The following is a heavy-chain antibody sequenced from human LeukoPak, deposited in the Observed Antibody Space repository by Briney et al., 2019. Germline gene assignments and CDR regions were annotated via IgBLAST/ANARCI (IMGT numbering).Heavy chain of an antibody. CDR2: IYYTET. D-gene: IGHD1-14*01. J-gene: IGHJ6*03. CDR1: GGSVSDYY. V-gene: IGHV4-59*02. Sequence: SETLSLTCTVSGGSVSDYYWSWIRQSPGKGLEWIGYIYYTETSYNPSLKSRVTISADTSKNQFSLKLYSVTAADTALYYCAKDKATDYYYYMDVWGKGTTVTISS. CDR3: AKDKATDYYYYMDV.